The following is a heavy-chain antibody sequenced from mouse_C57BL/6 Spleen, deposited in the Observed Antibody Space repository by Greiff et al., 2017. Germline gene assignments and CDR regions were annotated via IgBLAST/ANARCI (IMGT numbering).Heavy chain of an antibody. V-gene: IGHV1-72*01. J-gene: IGHJ1*03. Sequence: VQLQQPGAELVKPGASVKLSCKASGYTFTSYWMHWVKQRPGRGLEWIGRIDPNSGGTKYNEKFKSKATLTVDKPSSTAYMQLSSLTSEDSAVYYCALKIYDGYLYGYFDVWGTGTTVTVSS. CDR1: GYTFTSYW. CDR3: ALKIYDGYLYGYFDV. D-gene: IGHD2-3*01. CDR2: IDPNSGGT.